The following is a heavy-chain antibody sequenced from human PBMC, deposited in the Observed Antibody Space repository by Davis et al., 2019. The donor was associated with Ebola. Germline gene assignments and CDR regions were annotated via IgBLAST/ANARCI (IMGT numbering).Heavy chain of an antibody. J-gene: IGHJ4*02. CDR1: GGSISSSSYY. Sequence: SETLSLTCTVSGGSISSSSYYWGWIRQPPGKGLEWIGSIYYSVSTYYNPSLKSRVTISVDTSKNQFSLKLSSLTAADTAVYYCARSGGYYYDSSGYHTGGYFDYWGQGTLVTVSS. D-gene: IGHD3-22*01. V-gene: IGHV4-39*07. CDR2: IYYSVST. CDR3: ARSGGYYYDSSGYHTGGYFDY.